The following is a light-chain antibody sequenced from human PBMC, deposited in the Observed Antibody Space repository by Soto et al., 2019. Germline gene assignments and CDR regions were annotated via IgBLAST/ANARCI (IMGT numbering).Light chain of an antibody. CDR2: DVS. J-gene: IGKJ3*01. Sequence: EILLTQSPATLSLSPGERATLSCRASQSISGYLAWYQQKPGQAPRLLIYDVSNRATGIPARFSGSGTGTDFTLTISSLEPEDFAVYYCQQRSYWPPFTFGPGTKVDTK. CDR1: QSISGY. V-gene: IGKV3-11*01. CDR3: QQRSYWPPFT.